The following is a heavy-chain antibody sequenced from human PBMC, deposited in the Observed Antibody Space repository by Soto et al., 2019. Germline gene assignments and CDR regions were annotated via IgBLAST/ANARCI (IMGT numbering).Heavy chain of an antibody. CDR2: VTYSGST. CDR1: GESVRDYF. CDR3: ARGLPANY. Sequence: QVQLQQWGAGLLKPSETLSLTCAVFGESVRDYFWSWIRQPPGKGLEWIGEVTYSGSTNYNPPLKSRVTMSVDTSENRFSLQLTSVTAADAAVYYCARGLPANYWGQGTLVTVSS. J-gene: IGHJ4*02. V-gene: IGHV4-34*01.